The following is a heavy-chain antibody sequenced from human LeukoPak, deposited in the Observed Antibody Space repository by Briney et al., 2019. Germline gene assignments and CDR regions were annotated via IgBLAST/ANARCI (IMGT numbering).Heavy chain of an antibody. CDR1: GFTLDDYA. CDR3: AKDPRTGYSSSWGAFDI. V-gene: IGHV3-9*01. Sequence: GGSLRLSCAASGFTLDDYAMHWVRHAPGKGLEWVSGISWNSGSIGYADSVKGRFTISRDNAKNSLYLQMNSLRAEDTALYYCAKDPRTGYSSSWGAFDIWGQGTMVTVSS. J-gene: IGHJ3*02. CDR2: ISWNSGSI. D-gene: IGHD6-13*01.